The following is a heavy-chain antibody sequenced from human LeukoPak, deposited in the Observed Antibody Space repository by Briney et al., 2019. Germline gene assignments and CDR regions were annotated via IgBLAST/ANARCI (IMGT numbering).Heavy chain of an antibody. CDR3: AKDVDTGAFDI. CDR1: GFTFSSYA. D-gene: IGHD2-15*01. V-gene: IGHV3-30*02. CDR2: VWSGGDTK. Sequence: PGGSLRLSCAASGFTFSSYAMHWVRQAPGKGLEWVALVWSGGDTKYNADSVKGRFTISRDDARNTLYLQLNSLRAEDTAVYYCAKDVDTGAFDIRGQGTTVIVSS. J-gene: IGHJ3*02.